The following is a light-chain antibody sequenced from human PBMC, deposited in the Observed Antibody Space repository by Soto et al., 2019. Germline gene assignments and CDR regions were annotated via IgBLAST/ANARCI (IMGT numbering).Light chain of an antibody. J-gene: IGKJ2*01. CDR1: QSISSS. CDR2: EAS. Sequence: DIQMTQSPSTLSASVGDRVTITCRASQSISSSLAWYQQKPGKATHLLIYEASSLESGVPSRFSGSGSGTEFTLTISSLQPDDFATYYCQQYNDYLPYTFGQGTKLEL. V-gene: IGKV1-5*01. CDR3: QQYNDYLPYT.